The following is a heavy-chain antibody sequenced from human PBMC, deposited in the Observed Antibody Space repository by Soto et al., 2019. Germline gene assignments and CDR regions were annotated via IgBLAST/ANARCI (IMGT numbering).Heavy chain of an antibody. D-gene: IGHD4-17*01. CDR3: AKQKTTVTRYDAFDI. CDR2: ISGSGGST. V-gene: IGHV3-23*01. CDR1: GFTFSSYA. J-gene: IGHJ3*02. Sequence: EVQLLESGGGLVQPGGSLRLSCAASGFTFSSYAMSWVRQAPGKGLGWVSAISGSGGSTYFADFVKGRFTISRDNSKNTLYLQMNSLRAEDTAIYYCAKQKTTVTRYDAFDIWGQGTMVTVSS.